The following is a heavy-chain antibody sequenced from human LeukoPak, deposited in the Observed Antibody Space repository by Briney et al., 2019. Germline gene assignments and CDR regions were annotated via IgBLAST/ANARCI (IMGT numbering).Heavy chain of an antibody. CDR1: GGSISSYY. J-gene: IGHJ3*02. CDR2: IYDSGST. CDR3: ASLTTADAFDI. Sequence: KTSETLSLTCTVSGGSISSYYWSWIRQPPGKVLEWIGYIYDSGSTNYNPSLKGRVTISVDTSKNQFSLKLSSVTAADTAVFYCASLTTADAFDIWGQGTMVTVSS. V-gene: IGHV4-59*01. D-gene: IGHD3-22*01.